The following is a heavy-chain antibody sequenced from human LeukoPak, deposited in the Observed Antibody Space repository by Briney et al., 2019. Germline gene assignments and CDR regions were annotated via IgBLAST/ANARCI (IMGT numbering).Heavy chain of an antibody. J-gene: IGHJ4*02. CDR2: INHSGST. CDR3: ARGYSYGFFDY. D-gene: IGHD5-18*01. CDR1: GGSISSGNW. Sequence: NSSGTLSLTCAVTGGSISSGNWWSWVRQPPGKGLEWIGEINHSGSTNYNPSLKSRVTISVDTSKNQFSLKLSSVTAADTAVYYCARGYSYGFFDYWGQGTLVTVSS. V-gene: IGHV4-4*02.